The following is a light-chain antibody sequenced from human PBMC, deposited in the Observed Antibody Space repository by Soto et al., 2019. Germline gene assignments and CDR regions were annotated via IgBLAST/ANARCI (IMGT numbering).Light chain of an antibody. V-gene: IGLV1-40*01. Sequence: SVLTHPPSVYGAPGQRVTISCTGSSSNIGAGYDVHWYLQLPGTAPKLPIYGNTNRPSGVPDRFSGSKSGSSASLAITGLQAEDEADYYCQSHDSSLHASVFGTGTKVTVL. J-gene: IGLJ1*01. CDR1: SSNIGAGYD. CDR2: GNT. CDR3: QSHDSSLHASV.